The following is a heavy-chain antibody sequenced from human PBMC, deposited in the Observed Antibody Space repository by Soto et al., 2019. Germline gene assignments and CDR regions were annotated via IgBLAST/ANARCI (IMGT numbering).Heavy chain of an antibody. Sequence: QVQLVQSGAEVKKPGSSVKVSCKASEGTFSSYTISWVRQAPGQGLEWMGRIIPILGIANYAQKFQGRVTITADKSTSTAYMELSSLRSEDTAVYYCARQGSGSYYHFDYWGQGTLVTVSS. CDR2: IIPILGIA. J-gene: IGHJ4*02. CDR3: ARQGSGSYYHFDY. D-gene: IGHD1-26*01. V-gene: IGHV1-69*02. CDR1: EGTFSSYT.